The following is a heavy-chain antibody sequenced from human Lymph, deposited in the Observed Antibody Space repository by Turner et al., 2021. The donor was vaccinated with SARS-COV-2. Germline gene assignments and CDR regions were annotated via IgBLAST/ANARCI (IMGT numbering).Heavy chain of an antibody. CDR2: ISSSSSYI. Sequence: EVQLMESGGGLVKPGGSLRLPRAASGFTFSTYSMNWVRQAPGKGLEWISSISSSSSYIYYADSVKGRFTISRDDAKNSLYLQMSSLRAEDTAVYYCARDIPTTADYFDYWGQGTLVTVSS. CDR3: ARDIPTTADYFDY. D-gene: IGHD4-17*01. CDR1: GFTFSTYS. V-gene: IGHV3-21*01. J-gene: IGHJ4*02.